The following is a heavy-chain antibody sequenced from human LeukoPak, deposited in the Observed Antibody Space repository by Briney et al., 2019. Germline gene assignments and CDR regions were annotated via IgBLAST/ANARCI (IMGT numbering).Heavy chain of an antibody. CDR1: GGSISSSSYY. CDR3: ARHELGGSDWFDP. Sequence: SETLSLTCTVSGGSISSSSYYWGWIRQPPGKGLEWIGSIYYSGSTYYNPSLKSRVTISVDTSKNQFSLKLSSVTAADTAVYCGARHELGGSDWFDPWGQGTLVTVSS. V-gene: IGHV4-39*01. CDR2: IYYSGST. D-gene: IGHD3-10*01. J-gene: IGHJ5*02.